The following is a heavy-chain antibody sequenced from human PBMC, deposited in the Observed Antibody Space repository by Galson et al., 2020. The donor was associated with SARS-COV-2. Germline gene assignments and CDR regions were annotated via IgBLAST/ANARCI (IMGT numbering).Heavy chain of an antibody. CDR3: ARDSLITGTTFIYYGMDV. V-gene: IGHV3-11*01. CDR2: ISSSGSTI. CDR1: GFTFSDYY. D-gene: IGHD1-20*01. Sequence: GGSLRLSCAASGFTFSDYYMSWIRQAPGKGLEWVSYISSSGSTISYADSVQGRFTISRDNAKNSLYLQMNSLRAEDTAVYYCARDSLITGTTFIYYGMDVWGQGTTVTVSS. J-gene: IGHJ6*02.